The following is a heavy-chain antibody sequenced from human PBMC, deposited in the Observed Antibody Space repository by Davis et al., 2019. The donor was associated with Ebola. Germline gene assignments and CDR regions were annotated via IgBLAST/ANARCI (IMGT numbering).Heavy chain of an antibody. CDR3: ASQRTIRDGLDV. J-gene: IGHJ6*02. CDR1: GYSYSSYW. Sequence: GESLKISCKASGYSYSSYWIGWVRQMPGKGLEWMGIIYPADSDTRSSPSFQGQVTISADRSISTAYLQWSSLKASDTAMYYCASQRTIRDGLDVWGQGTTVSVSS. CDR2: IYPADSDT. D-gene: IGHD1-1*01. V-gene: IGHV5-51*01.